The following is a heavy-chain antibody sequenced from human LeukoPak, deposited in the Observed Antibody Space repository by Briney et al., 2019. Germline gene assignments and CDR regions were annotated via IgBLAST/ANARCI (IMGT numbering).Heavy chain of an antibody. V-gene: IGHV3-30*02. CDR1: GFTFSSYG. Sequence: GGSLRLSCAASGFTFSSYGMHWVRQAPGKGLEWVAFIRYDGSNKYYADSVKGRFTISRDNSKNTLYLQMNSLRAEDTAVYYCAKDQKLTQYQQPYYFDYWGQGTLVTVSS. CDR2: IRYDGSNK. D-gene: IGHD2-2*01. CDR3: AKDQKLTQYQQPYYFDY. J-gene: IGHJ4*02.